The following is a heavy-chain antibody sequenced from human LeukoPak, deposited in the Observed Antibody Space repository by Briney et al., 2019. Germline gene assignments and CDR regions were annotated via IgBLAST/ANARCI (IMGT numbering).Heavy chain of an antibody. J-gene: IGHJ3*02. D-gene: IGHD3-22*01. CDR3: ATHSSGYDSGNDAFDI. CDR2: IYYSGST. Sequence: PSDTLSLTCTVSGGSISSGDYYCSWIRQPPGKGLEWIGYIYYSGSTYYNPSLKSRVTISVDTSKNRFSLKLSSVTAADTAVYYCATHSSGYDSGNDAFDIWGQGTMVTVSS. CDR1: GGSISSGDYY. V-gene: IGHV4-30-4*02.